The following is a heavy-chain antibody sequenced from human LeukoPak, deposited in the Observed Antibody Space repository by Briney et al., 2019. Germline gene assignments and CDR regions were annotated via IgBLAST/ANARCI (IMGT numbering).Heavy chain of an antibody. CDR2: ISVYKGNT. Sequence: ASVKVSCKASGYTFTSYGISWVRQAPGQGLEWMGGISVYKGNTNYAQKIQGRVTMTTDTSTSTVYMDFRSLRSDDTAVYYCGRSMDSSTSRLIEYWGQGTLVTVSS. D-gene: IGHD6-6*01. CDR1: GYTFTSYG. J-gene: IGHJ4*02. CDR3: GRSMDSSTSRLIEY. V-gene: IGHV1-18*01.